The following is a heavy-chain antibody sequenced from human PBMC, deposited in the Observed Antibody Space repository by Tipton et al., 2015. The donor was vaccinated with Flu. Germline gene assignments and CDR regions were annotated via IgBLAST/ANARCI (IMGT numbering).Heavy chain of an antibody. CDR2: IYYSGST. CDR1: GGSISSSSYY. CDR3: ARGKWFGELLYSYYYYGMDV. D-gene: IGHD3-10*01. Sequence: LRLSCTVSGGSISSSSYYWGWIRQPPGKGLEWIGSIYYSGSTYYNPSLKSRVTISVDTSKNQFSLKLSSVTAADTAVYYCARGKWFGELLYSYYYYGMDVWGQGTTVTVSS. J-gene: IGHJ6*02. V-gene: IGHV4-39*01.